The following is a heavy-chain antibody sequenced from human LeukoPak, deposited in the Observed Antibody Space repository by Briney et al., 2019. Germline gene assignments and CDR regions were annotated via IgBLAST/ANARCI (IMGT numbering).Heavy chain of an antibody. CDR3: ARAQNYVWGSYRD. CDR1: GYTFTSYG. J-gene: IGHJ4*02. CDR2: ISAYNGNA. Sequence: ASVTVSCKASGYTFTSYGISWVRQAPGQGLEWMGWISAYNGNANYAQKLQGRVTMTTDTSTSTAYMELRSPRSDDTAVYYCARAQNYVWGSYRDWGQGTLVTVSS. V-gene: IGHV1-18*01. D-gene: IGHD3-16*02.